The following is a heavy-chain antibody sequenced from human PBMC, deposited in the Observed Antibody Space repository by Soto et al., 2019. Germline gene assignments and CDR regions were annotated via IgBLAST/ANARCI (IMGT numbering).Heavy chain of an antibody. J-gene: IGHJ4*02. D-gene: IGHD4-17*01. Sequence: EVQLLESGGGLVQPGGSLRVSCAASGFTFSSYAMSWVRQAPGKGQEWVSAISGSGGSTYSADSVKGTFTISRDNSKNALYLQMKSLRAEDTAVYYCATQASHDYGDSYFDYWGQGTLVTVSS. V-gene: IGHV3-23*01. CDR3: ATQASHDYGDSYFDY. CDR2: ISGSGGST. CDR1: GFTFSSYA.